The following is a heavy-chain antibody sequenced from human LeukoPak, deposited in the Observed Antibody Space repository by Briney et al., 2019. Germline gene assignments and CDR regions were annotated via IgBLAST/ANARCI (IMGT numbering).Heavy chain of an antibody. D-gene: IGHD2-8*02. CDR2: INQDGSEK. CDR3: VRAGGPHTVDV. Sequence: GGSLRLSCAASGFTFSAYWMSWVRQTPGKGLEWVANINQDGSEKYYVDSVKGRFTISRDNAKNTLFLQLTSLRAEDTAVFYCVRAGGPHTVDVWGQGTTVTVSS. V-gene: IGHV3-7*01. CDR1: GFTFSAYW. J-gene: IGHJ6*02.